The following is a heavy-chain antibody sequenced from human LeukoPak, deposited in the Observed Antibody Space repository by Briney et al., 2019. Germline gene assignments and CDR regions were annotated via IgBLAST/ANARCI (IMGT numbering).Heavy chain of an antibody. Sequence: GGPLRLSCTASGFTFGDYAMSWVRQAPGKGLEWVGFIRSKAYGGTTEYAASVKGRFTISRDDSKSIAYLQMNSLKTEDTAVYYCTRGYCSSTSCYRSSRFDPWGQGTLVTVSS. CDR2: IRSKAYGGTT. CDR3: TRGYCSSTSCYRSSRFDP. V-gene: IGHV3-49*04. J-gene: IGHJ5*02. CDR1: GFTFGDYA. D-gene: IGHD2-2*01.